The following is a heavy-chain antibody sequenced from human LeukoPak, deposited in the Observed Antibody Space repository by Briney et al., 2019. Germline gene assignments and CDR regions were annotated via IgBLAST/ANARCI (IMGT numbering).Heavy chain of an antibody. D-gene: IGHD3-22*01. Sequence: SETLSLTCTVSGGSISTYWSWIRQPAGKGLEWIGRIYSSGSTNCNPSLKSRVTMSVDTSKNQFSLKLSSVTAADTAVYYCARDADYYDSSGYDYWGQGTLVTVSS. CDR2: IYSSGST. CDR1: GGSISTY. V-gene: IGHV4-4*07. J-gene: IGHJ4*02. CDR3: ARDADYYDSSGYDY.